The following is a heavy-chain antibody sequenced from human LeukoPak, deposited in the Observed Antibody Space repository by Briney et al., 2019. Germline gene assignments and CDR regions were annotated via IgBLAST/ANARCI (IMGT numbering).Heavy chain of an antibody. V-gene: IGHV1-8*01. D-gene: IGHD3-22*01. CDR1: GYTFTSYD. Sequence: ASVKVSCKTYGYTFTSYDRNWVRQATGQGLEWMGWVNANSGNTGYAQKFQGRVTMTMDPSISTAYMELSSLRSEDTAVYYCARRSDDYDSSAYYHWGQGTLVTVSS. J-gene: IGHJ4*02. CDR3: ARRSDDYDSSAYYH. CDR2: VNANSGNT.